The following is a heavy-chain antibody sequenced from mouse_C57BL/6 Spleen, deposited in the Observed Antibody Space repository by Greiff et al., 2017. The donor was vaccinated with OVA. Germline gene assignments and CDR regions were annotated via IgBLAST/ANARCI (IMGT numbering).Heavy chain of an antibody. Sequence: VQLKQPGAELVKPGASVKMSCKASGYTFNSYWITWVKQRPGQGLEWIGDIYPGSGSTNYNEKFKSKATLTVDTSSSTAYMQLSSLTSEDSAVYYCARDSSGLDYWGQGTTLTVSS. D-gene: IGHD3-2*02. V-gene: IGHV1-55*01. CDR3: ARDSSGLDY. J-gene: IGHJ2*01. CDR1: GYTFNSYW. CDR2: IYPGSGST.